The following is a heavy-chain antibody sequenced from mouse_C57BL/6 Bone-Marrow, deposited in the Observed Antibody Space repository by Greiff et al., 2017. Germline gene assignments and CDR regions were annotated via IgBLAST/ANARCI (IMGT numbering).Heavy chain of an antibody. Sequence: QVQLKESGAELVRPGASVTLSCKASGYTFTDYDMHWVKQTPVHGLEWIGAIDPVTGGTAYNQKFKGKAILTADKSSSTAYMERRSLTSEDSAVYYCTPYYDGSSYAYWGQGTLVTVSA. J-gene: IGHJ3*01. CDR3: TPYYDGSSYAY. D-gene: IGHD1-1*01. CDR1: GYTFTDYD. CDR2: IDPVTGGT. V-gene: IGHV1-15*01.